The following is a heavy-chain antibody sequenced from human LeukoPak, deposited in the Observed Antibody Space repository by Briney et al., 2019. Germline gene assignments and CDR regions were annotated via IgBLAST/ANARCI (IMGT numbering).Heavy chain of an antibody. J-gene: IGHJ4*02. Sequence: TGGSLRLSCAASGFTFSSYNMNWVRQAPGKGLEWISYISSSSSTIYYADSVKGRFTISRDNAKNSLYLQMNSLRAEDTAVYYCAREEGCSSTSCYMDYWGQGTLVTVSS. D-gene: IGHD2-2*02. CDR3: AREEGCSSTSCYMDY. CDR1: GFTFSSYN. V-gene: IGHV3-48*01. CDR2: ISSSSSTI.